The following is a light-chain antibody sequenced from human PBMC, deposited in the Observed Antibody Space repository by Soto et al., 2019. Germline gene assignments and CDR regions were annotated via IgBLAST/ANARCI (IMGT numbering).Light chain of an antibody. V-gene: IGKV1-39*01. CDR1: QAISTS. J-gene: IGKJ2*01. CDR2: AAS. Sequence: DIQMTQSPSSLSASVGDRVTISCRASQAISTSLNWYQQKPGKAPKLLIYAASSLQTGVPSRFTGSGSATYFTLTISSLHPEDFATYYCQQYNGDSYTFGQGTKLEI. CDR3: QQYNGDSYT.